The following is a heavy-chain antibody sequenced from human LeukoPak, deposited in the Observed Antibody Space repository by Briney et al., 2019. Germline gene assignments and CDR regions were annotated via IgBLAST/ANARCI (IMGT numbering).Heavy chain of an antibody. CDR2: IGSNSGFI. CDR3: ARTTLPLIYYFDY. D-gene: IGHD3/OR15-3a*01. V-gene: IGHV3-21*01. CDR1: GFTFWNYS. Sequence: GGSLRLSCAASGFTFWNYSMNWVRQASGKGLEWVSSIGSNSGFIYYKDSIKGRFSISRDNAKNSLYLQMNSLRAADTAVYYCARTTLPLIYYFDYWGQGTLVTVSS. J-gene: IGHJ4*02.